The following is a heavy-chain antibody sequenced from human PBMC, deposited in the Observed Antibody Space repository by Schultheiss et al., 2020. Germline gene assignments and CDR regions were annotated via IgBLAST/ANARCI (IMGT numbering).Heavy chain of an antibody. V-gene: IGHV3-33*01. J-gene: IGHJ5*02. CDR2: IWYDGSNK. D-gene: IGHD2-15*01. CDR3: ARARDQRLPGGPGSGGSCYYGFDP. CDR1: GFTFSSNY. Sequence: GGSLRLSCAASGFTFSSNYMYWVRQAPGKGLEWVAVIWYDGSNKYYADSVKGRFTISRDNSKNTLYLQMNSLRAEDTAVYYCARARDQRLPGGPGSGGSCYYGFDPWGQGTLVTVSS.